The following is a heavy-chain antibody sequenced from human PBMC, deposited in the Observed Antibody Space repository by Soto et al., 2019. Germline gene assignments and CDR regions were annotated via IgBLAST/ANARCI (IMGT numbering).Heavy chain of an antibody. J-gene: IGHJ6*02. Sequence: LSLTCTVSGGAISSGGYYWSWIRQHPGKGLEWIGYIYYSGSTYYNPSLKSRVTISVDTSKNQFSLKLSSVTAADTAMYYCARSAAAGYGMDVWGQGTTVTVSS. CDR1: GGAISSGGYY. V-gene: IGHV4-31*03. CDR3: ARSAAAGYGMDV. CDR2: IYYSGST. D-gene: IGHD6-13*01.